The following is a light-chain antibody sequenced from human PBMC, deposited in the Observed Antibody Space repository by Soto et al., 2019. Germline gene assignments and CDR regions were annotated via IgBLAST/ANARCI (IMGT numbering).Light chain of an antibody. V-gene: IGKV3-20*01. J-gene: IGKJ5*01. CDR3: QQYGSSSIT. CDR1: QSVSSSY. Sequence: ERVLTQSPGTLSLSPGERATLPCRASQSVSSSYLAWYQQKPGQAPRLLIYGASSRATGIPDRFSGSGSGTDFTLTISRLEPEDFAVYYCQQYGSSSITFGQGTRLEIK. CDR2: GAS.